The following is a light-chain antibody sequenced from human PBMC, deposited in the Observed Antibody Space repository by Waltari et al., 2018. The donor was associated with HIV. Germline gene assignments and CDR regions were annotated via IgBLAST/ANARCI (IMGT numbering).Light chain of an antibody. J-gene: IGKJ5*01. CDR3: QQYHSYSLT. CDR2: KTS. V-gene: IGKV1-5*03. CDR1: QSISTW. Sequence: DIQMTQSPSTLSASVGDRVTITCRSSQSISTWLAWYQQQPGRAPKLLIYKTSLHSGVPSRFSGSGSGTEFSLTISSLQPDDFTTYYCQQYHSYSLTFGQGTRLEMK.